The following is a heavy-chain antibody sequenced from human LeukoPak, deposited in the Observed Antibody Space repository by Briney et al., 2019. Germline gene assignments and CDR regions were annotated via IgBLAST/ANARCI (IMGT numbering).Heavy chain of an antibody. CDR2: INSGGSTT. CDR1: GFTFSTYT. D-gene: IGHD3-22*01. V-gene: IGHV3-21*01. J-gene: IGHJ4*02. CDR3: LRGDSRDF. Sequence: MPGGSLRLSCAASGFTFSTYTMNWARQAPGKGLEWVSSINSGGSTTHYADSVKGRFTISRDNAQNSLYLQMNSLRVDDAAVYYCLRGDSRDFWGQGTLVTVSS.